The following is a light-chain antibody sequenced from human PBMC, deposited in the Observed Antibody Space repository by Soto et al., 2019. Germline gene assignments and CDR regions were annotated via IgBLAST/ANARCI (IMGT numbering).Light chain of an antibody. CDR2: GAS. J-gene: IGKJ5*01. CDR1: QSVSSSY. V-gene: IGKV3-20*01. Sequence: EIVLTQSPGTLSLSPGERATLSCRASQSVSSSYLAWYQQKPGQAPRRLIYGASSRATGIPDRFSGSGSGTDFTLTISRLAPEDFAVYYCQQYGSSPPAFGQGTRLEI. CDR3: QQYGSSPPA.